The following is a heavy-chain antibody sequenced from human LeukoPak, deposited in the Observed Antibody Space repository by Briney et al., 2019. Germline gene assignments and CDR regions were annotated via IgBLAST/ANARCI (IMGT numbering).Heavy chain of an antibody. CDR2: IYYSGST. CDR1: GGSLRSSNYY. CDR3: AHIRDGYNYDAFDI. D-gene: IGHD5-24*01. V-gene: IGHV4-39*01. Sequence: PSETLSLTCTVSGGSLRSSNYYWGWIRQPPGKGLEWIGSIYYSGSTYYNPSLKSRVTISVDTSKNEFSLKLSSVTAADTAVYYCAHIRDGYNYDAFDIWGQGTMVTVSS. J-gene: IGHJ3*02.